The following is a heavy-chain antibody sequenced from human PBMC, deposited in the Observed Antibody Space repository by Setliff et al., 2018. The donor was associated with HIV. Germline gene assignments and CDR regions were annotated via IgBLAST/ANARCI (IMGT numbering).Heavy chain of an antibody. J-gene: IGHJ4*02. V-gene: IGHV4-61*02. CDR2: IYISGST. CDR1: GGSISSGAYY. Sequence: PSETLSLTCTVSGGSISSGAYYWNWIRQPAGKGLEWIGRIYISGSTNYSPSLKSRVTISLDTSKNQFSLKLTSVTAADTAVYYCATTTAYRYCSGGSSNFDPDYWGQGTLVTVSS. CDR3: ATTTAYRYCSGGSSNFDPDY. D-gene: IGHD2-15*01.